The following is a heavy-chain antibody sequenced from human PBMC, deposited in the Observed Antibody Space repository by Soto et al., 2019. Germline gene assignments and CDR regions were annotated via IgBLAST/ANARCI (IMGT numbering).Heavy chain of an antibody. Sequence: QLQLQESGPGLVKPSETLSLTCTVSGGSISSSSYYWGWIRQPPGKGLEWIGSIYYSGSTYYNPSLKSRVTISVDTSKNQFSLKLSSVTAADTAVYYCASPYDSSGSGFDYWGQGTLVTVSS. V-gene: IGHV4-39*01. D-gene: IGHD3-22*01. CDR3: ASPYDSSGSGFDY. CDR1: GGSISSSSYY. J-gene: IGHJ4*02. CDR2: IYYSGST.